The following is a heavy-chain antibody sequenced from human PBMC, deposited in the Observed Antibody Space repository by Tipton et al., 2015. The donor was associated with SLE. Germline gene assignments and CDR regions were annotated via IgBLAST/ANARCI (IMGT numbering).Heavy chain of an antibody. V-gene: IGHV4-59*01. J-gene: IGHJ4*02. D-gene: IGHD6-19*01. CDR2: LDDSGNT. Sequence: TLSLTCIVSGHSLSSSYWSWIRQPPGKGLEWIGSLDDSGNTNYNPSLRSRVTMSIDTSKSQFSLKLSSVTAADTAVFYCAKGSGWYKDWGQGTLVTVSS. CDR3: AKGSGWYKD. CDR1: GHSLSSSY.